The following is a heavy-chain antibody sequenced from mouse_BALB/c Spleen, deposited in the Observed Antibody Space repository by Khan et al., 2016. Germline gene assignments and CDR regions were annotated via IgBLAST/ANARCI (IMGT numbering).Heavy chain of an antibody. CDR2: INTYTGEP. CDR3: AISEDRYDVSPWFAY. CDR1: GYTFTNYG. J-gene: IGHJ3*01. D-gene: IGHD2-14*01. Sequence: QIQLVQSGPELKKPGETVKISCKASGYTFTNYGMNWVKQAPGKGLKWMGWINTYTGEPTYADDFKGRFAFSLETSASTAYLQITNLKNEDTTTYFCAISEDRYDVSPWFAYWGQGTLVTVSA. V-gene: IGHV9-3-1*01.